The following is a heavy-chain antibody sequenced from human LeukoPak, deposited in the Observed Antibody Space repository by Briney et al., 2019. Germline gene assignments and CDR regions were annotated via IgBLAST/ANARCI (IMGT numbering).Heavy chain of an antibody. CDR3: AKESGIVGATREDY. J-gene: IGHJ4*02. Sequence: GGSLRLSCAASGFSFSSYWMSWVRQAPGKGLEWVAVISYDGSNKYYADSVKGRFTISRDNSKNTLYLQMNSLRAEDTAVYYCAKESGIVGATREDYWGQGTLVTVSS. V-gene: IGHV3-30*18. CDR2: ISYDGSNK. D-gene: IGHD1-26*01. CDR1: GFSFSSYW.